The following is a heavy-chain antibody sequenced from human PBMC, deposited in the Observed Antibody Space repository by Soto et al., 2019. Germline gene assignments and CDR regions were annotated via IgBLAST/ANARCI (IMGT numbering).Heavy chain of an antibody. CDR3: ARVIGPAYSGYAPIGMDV. Sequence: GGSLRLSCAASGFTFSSYSMNWVRQAPGKGLEWVSSISSSSSYIYYANSVKGRFTISRDNAKNSLYLQMNSLRAEDTAVYYCARVIGPAYSGYAPIGMDVWGQGTTVTVSS. CDR1: GFTFSSYS. D-gene: IGHD5-12*01. CDR2: ISSSSSYI. J-gene: IGHJ6*02. V-gene: IGHV3-21*01.